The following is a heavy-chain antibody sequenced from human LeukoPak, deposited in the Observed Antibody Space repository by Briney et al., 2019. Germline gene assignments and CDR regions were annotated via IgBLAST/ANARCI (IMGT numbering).Heavy chain of an antibody. CDR2: ISHDGSNK. CDR1: EFAFSSYN. D-gene: IGHD3-10*01. CDR3: AKYRSTGSGSAHFDY. Sequence: GGSLRLSCEASEFAFSSYNLQWVRQAPGKGLEWVAFISHDGSNKYYADSVKGRFTISRDNSKNTLYLQMNSLRVEDTAVYYCAKYRSTGSGSAHFDYWGQGTLVTVSS. V-gene: IGHV3-30-3*02. J-gene: IGHJ4*02.